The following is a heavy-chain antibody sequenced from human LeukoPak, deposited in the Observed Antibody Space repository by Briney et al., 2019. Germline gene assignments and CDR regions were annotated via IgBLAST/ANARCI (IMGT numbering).Heavy chain of an antibody. CDR1: GFTFSTFH. CDR3: ARSYVLNFFNP. CDR2: IQNDGGNE. D-gene: IGHD3-10*02. Sequence: GGSLRLSCVTSGFTFSTFHMHWVRQAPGGVPEWVAFIQNDGGNEYYGDSVKGRFTIPRDNSKSTLYLQLNSLTTEDTAVYYCARSYVLNFFNPWGQGTLVTVSS. J-gene: IGHJ5*02. V-gene: IGHV3-30*02.